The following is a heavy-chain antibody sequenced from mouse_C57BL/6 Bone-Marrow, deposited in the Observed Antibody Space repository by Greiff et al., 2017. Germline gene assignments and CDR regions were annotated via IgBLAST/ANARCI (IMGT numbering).Heavy chain of an antibody. V-gene: IGHV1-63*01. CDR3: ARGDYDYDYYAMDY. CDR2: IYPGGGYT. D-gene: IGHD2-4*01. CDR1: GYTFTNYW. J-gene: IGHJ4*01. Sequence: VQLQQSGAELVRPGTSVKMSCKASGYTFTNYWIGWAKQRPGHGLEWIGDIYPGGGYTNYNEKFKGKATLTADKSSSTAYMQFSSLTSEDSAIYYCARGDYDYDYYAMDYGVQGTSVTVSS.